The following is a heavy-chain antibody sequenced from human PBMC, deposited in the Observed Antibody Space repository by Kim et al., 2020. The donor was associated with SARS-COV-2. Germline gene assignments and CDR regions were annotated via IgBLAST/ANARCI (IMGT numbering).Heavy chain of an antibody. CDR1: GYSFTSYW. V-gene: IGHV5-51*01. D-gene: IGHD2-15*01. CDR2: IYPGDSDT. J-gene: IGHJ3*02. CDR3: ARHLRVAATFDAFDI. Sequence: GESLKISCKGSGYSFTSYWIGWVRQMPGKGLEWMGIIYPGDSDTRYSPSFQGQVTISADKSISTAYLQWSSLKASDTAMYYCARHLRVAATFDAFDIWGQGTMVTVSP.